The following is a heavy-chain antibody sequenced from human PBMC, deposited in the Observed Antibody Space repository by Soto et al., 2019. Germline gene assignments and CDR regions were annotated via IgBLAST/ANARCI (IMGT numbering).Heavy chain of an antibody. CDR3: ARDFMYYYYGMDV. CDR1: GYTFTGYY. V-gene: IGHV1-2*02. CDR2: INPNSGGT. J-gene: IGHJ6*02. Sequence: ASVKVSCKASGYTFTGYYMHWVRQAPGQGLEWMGWINPNSGGTNYAQKFQGRVTMTRDTSIGTAYMELSRLRSDDTAVYYCARDFMYYYYGMDVWGQGTTVTVSS.